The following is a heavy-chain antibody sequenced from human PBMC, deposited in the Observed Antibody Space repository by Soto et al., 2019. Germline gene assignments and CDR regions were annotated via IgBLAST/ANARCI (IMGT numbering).Heavy chain of an antibody. D-gene: IGHD6-13*01. CDR2: IWNDGSNS. V-gene: IGHV3-33*01. CDR3: ARRQIPPPTRGAANARGAMDV. Sequence: QVQLVESGGGVVQLGRSLRLSCAASGFTFNNYGMHWVRQAPGKGLEWLAVIWNDGSNSSYANSVKGRFTISRDNSKNTLYLQMSSLRAEDTGVYYCARRQIPPPTRGAANARGAMDVWGQGTTVTVSS. J-gene: IGHJ6*02. CDR1: GFTFNNYG.